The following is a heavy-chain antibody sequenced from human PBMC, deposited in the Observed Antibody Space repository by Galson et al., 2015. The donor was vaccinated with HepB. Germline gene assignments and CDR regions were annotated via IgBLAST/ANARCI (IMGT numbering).Heavy chain of an antibody. CDR3: ARDKGQEAPMDV. CDR1: GFTPSHYG. Sequence: SLRLSCAASGFTPSHYGMHWVRQAPGRGLEWVAVIWHDGHVKYYADSVEGRFTISRDNSRSTLYLEMNSLRVEDTAVYYCARDKGQEAPMDVWGKGTTVIVSS. J-gene: IGHJ6*03. CDR2: IWHDGHVK. V-gene: IGHV3-33*01.